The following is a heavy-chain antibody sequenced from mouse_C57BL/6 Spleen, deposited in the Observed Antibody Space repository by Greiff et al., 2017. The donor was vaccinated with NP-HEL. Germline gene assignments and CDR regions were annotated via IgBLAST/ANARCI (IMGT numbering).Heavy chain of an antibody. Sequence: QVHVKQSGAELVRPGTSVKMSCKASGYTFTNYWIGWAKQRPGHGLEWIGDIYPGGGYTNYNEKFKGKATLTADKSSSTAYMQFSSLTSEDSAIYYCARWSIYYGNYEAWFAYWGQGTLVTVSA. J-gene: IGHJ3*01. CDR1: GYTFTNYW. CDR3: ARWSIYYGNYEAWFAY. CDR2: IYPGGGYT. V-gene: IGHV1-63*01. D-gene: IGHD2-1*01.